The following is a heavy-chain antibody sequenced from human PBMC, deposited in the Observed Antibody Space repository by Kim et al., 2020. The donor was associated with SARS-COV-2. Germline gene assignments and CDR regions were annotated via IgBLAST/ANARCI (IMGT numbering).Heavy chain of an antibody. J-gene: IGHJ4*02. CDR1: GFTFSSNS. V-gene: IGHV3-7*01. CDR3: ARGMKRGVSAG. Sequence: GGSLRLSCAASGFTFSSNSMTWVRQAPGKGLECVANIKQDGSEKNYVDSVKGRFTISRDNAKNSLYLQMNSLRVEDTAVYYCARGMKRGVSAGWGQGTLV. CDR2: IKQDGSEK. D-gene: IGHD6-19*01.